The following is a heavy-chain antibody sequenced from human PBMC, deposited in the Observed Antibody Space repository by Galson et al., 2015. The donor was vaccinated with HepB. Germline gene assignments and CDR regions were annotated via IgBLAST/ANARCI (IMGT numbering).Heavy chain of an antibody. CDR2: INTNTGNP. Sequence: SVKVSCKASGYTFTSYAMNWVRQAPGQGLEWMGWINTNTGNPTYAQGFTGRFVFSLDTSVSTAYLQISSLKAEDTAVYYCARGGIVVVVAAYYYYYGMDVWGQGTTVTVSS. V-gene: IGHV7-4-1*02. CDR1: GYTFTSYA. J-gene: IGHJ6*02. CDR3: ARGGIVVVVAAYYYYYGMDV. D-gene: IGHD2-15*01.